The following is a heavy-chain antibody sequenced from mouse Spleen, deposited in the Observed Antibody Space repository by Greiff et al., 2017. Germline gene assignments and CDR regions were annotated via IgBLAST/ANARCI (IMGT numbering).Heavy chain of an antibody. J-gene: IGHJ3*01. CDR1: GYTFTSYG. Sequence: QVQLQQPGAELARPGASVKLSCKASGYTFTSYGISWVKQRTGQGLEWIGEIYPRSGNTYYNEKFKGKATLTADKSSSTAYMELRSLTSEDSAVYFCARTPASDGNPAWFAYWGQGTLVTVSA. D-gene: IGHD2-1*01. V-gene: IGHV1-81*01. CDR3: ARTPASDGNPAWFAY. CDR2: IYPRSGNT.